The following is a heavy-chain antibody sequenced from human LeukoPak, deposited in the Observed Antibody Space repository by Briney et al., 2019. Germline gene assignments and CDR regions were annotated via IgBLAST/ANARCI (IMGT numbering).Heavy chain of an antibody. CDR1: GFTFSSYN. CDR2: ISGSSGTI. CDR3: ARAKLTGYSYGATGAGYGMDV. J-gene: IGHJ6*02. D-gene: IGHD5-18*01. Sequence: GGSLRLSCAASGFTFSSYNMNWVRQAPGKGLEWVSYISGSSGTIYYADSVKGRFTISRDNAKNSLYLQMNSLRAEDTAVYYCARAKLTGYSYGATGAGYGMDVWGQGTTVTVSS. V-gene: IGHV3-48*01.